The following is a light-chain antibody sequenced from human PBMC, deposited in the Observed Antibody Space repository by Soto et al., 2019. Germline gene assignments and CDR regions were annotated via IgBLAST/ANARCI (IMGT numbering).Light chain of an antibody. V-gene: IGLV1-44*01. CDR2: SNN. CDR3: AAWDDSLNGQV. Sequence: QSVLTQPPSASGTPVQRVTISCSGSSSNIGSNTVNWYQQLPGTAPKLLIYSNNQPPSGVPDRFSGSKSGTSASLAISGLQSEDEADYYCAAWDDSLNGQVFGTGTKVTVL. CDR1: SSNIGSNT. J-gene: IGLJ1*01.